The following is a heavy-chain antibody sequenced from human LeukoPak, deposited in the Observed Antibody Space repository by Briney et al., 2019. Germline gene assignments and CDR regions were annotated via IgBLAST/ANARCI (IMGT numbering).Heavy chain of an antibody. J-gene: IGHJ5*02. D-gene: IGHD3-10*01. CDR3: AKGRGSGSYYIRWFDP. CDR2: ISGSGGST. V-gene: IGHV3-23*01. Sequence: GGSLRLSCAASGFTFSSYAMSWVRQAPGKGLEWVSAISGSGGSTYYADSVKGRFTISRYNSKNTLYLQMNSLRAEDTAVYYCAKGRGSGSYYIRWFDPWGQGTLVTVSS. CDR1: GFTFSSYA.